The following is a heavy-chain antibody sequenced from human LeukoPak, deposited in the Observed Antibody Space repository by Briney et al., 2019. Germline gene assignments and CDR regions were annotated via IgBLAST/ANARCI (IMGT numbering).Heavy chain of an antibody. CDR2: IWYDGSNK. J-gene: IGHJ4*02. Sequence: PGRSLRLSCAASGFTFSSYGMHWVRQALGKGLEWVAVIWYDGSNKYYADSVKGRFTISRDNSKNTLYLQMNSLRAEDTAVYYCARNRGYSGRDYFDYWGQGTLVTVSS. D-gene: IGHD5-12*01. CDR1: GFTFSSYG. CDR3: ARNRGYSGRDYFDY. V-gene: IGHV3-33*01.